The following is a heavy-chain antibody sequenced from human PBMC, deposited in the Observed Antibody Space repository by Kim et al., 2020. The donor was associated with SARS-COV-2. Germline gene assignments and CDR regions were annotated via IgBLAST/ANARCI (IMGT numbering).Heavy chain of an antibody. Sequence: ASVKVSCKASGYTFTGYYMHWVRQAPGQGLEWMGRINPNSGGTNYAQKVQGRVTMTRDTSISTAYMELSRLRSDDTAVYYCARDRDTMVRGVYPTFYYYGMDVCGQGPTVTVSS. CDR2: INPNSGGT. CDR3: ARDRDTMVRGVYPTFYYYGMDV. J-gene: IGHJ6*02. CDR1: GYTFTGYY. V-gene: IGHV1-2*06. D-gene: IGHD3-10*01.